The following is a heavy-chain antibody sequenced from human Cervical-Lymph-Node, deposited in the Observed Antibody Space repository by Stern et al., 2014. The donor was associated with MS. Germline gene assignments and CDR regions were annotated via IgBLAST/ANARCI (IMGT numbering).Heavy chain of an antibody. D-gene: IGHD2/OR15-2a*01. CDR2: IYYSGST. V-gene: IGHV4-59*01. Sequence: VQLVESGPGLVKPSETLSLTCTVSGGSITNYYRSWIRQPPGKVLELIGYIYYSGSTNYNPSLKSRVTISVDTSKNQFSLKLSSVTAADTAVYYCARDKGMFFLWGQGTLVTVSS. CDR3: ARDKGMFFL. CDR1: GGSITNYY. J-gene: IGHJ4*01.